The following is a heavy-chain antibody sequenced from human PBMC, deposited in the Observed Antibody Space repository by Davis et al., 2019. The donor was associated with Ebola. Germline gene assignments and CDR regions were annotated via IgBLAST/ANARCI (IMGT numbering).Heavy chain of an antibody. D-gene: IGHD1-26*01. CDR3: ATAAGERLDHFDS. CDR1: GYSLSEQI. CDR2: SGPGYGEI. V-gene: IGHV1-24*01. Sequence: VSVKVSCKVSGYSLSEQIIHWVRQAPGEGLEWMGGSGPGYGEIIYAQKFQGRVTMTEDTSTDTAYMELTSLRSEDTAVYYCATAAGERLDHFDSWGQGSLVTVSS. J-gene: IGHJ4*02.